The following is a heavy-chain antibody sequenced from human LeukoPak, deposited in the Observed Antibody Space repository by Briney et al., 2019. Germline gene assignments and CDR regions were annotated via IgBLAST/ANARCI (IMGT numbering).Heavy chain of an antibody. J-gene: IGHJ6*03. V-gene: IGHV4-59*01. Sequence: SETLFLTCTVSGGSISSYYWSWIRQPPGKGLEWIGYIYYSGSTNYNPSLKSRVTISVDTSKNQFSLKLSSVTAADTAVYYCARGYCSSTSCYLALRHPYYMDVWGKGTTVTVSS. D-gene: IGHD2-2*01. CDR3: ARGYCSSTSCYLALRHPYYMDV. CDR2: IYYSGST. CDR1: GGSISSYY.